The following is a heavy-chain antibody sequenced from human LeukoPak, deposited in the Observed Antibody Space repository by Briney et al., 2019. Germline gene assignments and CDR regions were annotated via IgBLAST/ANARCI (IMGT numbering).Heavy chain of an antibody. D-gene: IGHD3-10*01. J-gene: IGHJ5*02. Sequence: PSETLSLTCTVSGGSISSSSYYWGWIRQPPGKGLEWIGSIYYSRSTYYNPSLKSRVTISVDTSKNQFSLKLSSVTAADTAVYYCARGSYYYGSGSPNWFDPWGQGTLVTVSS. CDR1: GGSISSSSYY. CDR2: IYYSRST. V-gene: IGHV4-39*01. CDR3: ARGSYYYGSGSPNWFDP.